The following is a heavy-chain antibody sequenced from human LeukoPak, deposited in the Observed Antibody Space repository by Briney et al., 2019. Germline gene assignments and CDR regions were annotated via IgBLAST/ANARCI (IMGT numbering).Heavy chain of an antibody. V-gene: IGHV4-59*01. CDR1: GGSISYYY. Sequence: SETLSLTCSVSGGSISYYYWTWIRQSPGKGLEWIGDIDYTGSTNYNPSLKSRVTISVDTSNNQVSLKVSSVTAADTAVYYCARVLYYDSSGRTDIWGQGTMVTVSS. D-gene: IGHD3-22*01. CDR2: IDYTGST. J-gene: IGHJ3*02. CDR3: ARVLYYDSSGRTDI.